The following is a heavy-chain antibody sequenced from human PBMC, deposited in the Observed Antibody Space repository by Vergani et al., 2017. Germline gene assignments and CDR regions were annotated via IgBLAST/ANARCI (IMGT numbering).Heavy chain of an antibody. CDR1: GGSITYGAFY. D-gene: IGHD3-3*01. J-gene: IGHJ6*03. CDR3: ARVGHYDFWSGRGYYYYYMDV. CDR2: IYYSGST. Sequence: QVQLQESGPGLVKLSETLSLTCTVSGGSITYGAFYWGWIRQSPGKGLEWIGSIYYSGSTNYNPSLKSRVTISVDTSKNQFSLKLSSVTAADTAVYYCARVGHYDFWSGRGYYYYYMDVWGKGTTVTVSS. V-gene: IGHV4-61*08.